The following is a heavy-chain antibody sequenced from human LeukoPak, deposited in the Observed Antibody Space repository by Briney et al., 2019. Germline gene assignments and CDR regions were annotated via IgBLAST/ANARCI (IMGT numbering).Heavy chain of an antibody. J-gene: IGHJ4*02. CDR2: IIPILGIA. Sequence: SVKVSCKASGGTFSSYAISWVRQAPGQGLEWMGRIIPILGIANYAQKFQGRVTITADKSTSTAYMELRSLRSDDTAVYYCARDPYYYDSSGYGDYWAREPWSPSPQ. CDR3: ARDPYYYDSSGYGDY. V-gene: IGHV1-69*04. D-gene: IGHD3-22*01. CDR1: GGTFSSYA.